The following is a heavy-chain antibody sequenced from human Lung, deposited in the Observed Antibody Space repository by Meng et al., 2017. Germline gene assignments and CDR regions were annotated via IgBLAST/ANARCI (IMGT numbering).Heavy chain of an antibody. V-gene: IGHV1-2*06. J-gene: IGHJ4*02. Sequence: QVQLVQSVAEVKKTGASVKVSCKASGYTFTGYSIHWVRQAPGPGLEWMGRINPNSGVTNYAQKFEGRVTMTRDTSISTAYMELSRLRSDDTAVYYCARFDPRAYWGQGTLVTVSS. CDR2: INPNSGVT. CDR1: GYTFTGYS. CDR3: ARFDPRAY. D-gene: IGHD3-9*01.